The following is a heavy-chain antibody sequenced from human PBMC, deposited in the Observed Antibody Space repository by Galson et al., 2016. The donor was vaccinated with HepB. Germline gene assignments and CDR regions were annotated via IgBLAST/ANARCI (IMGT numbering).Heavy chain of an antibody. CDR1: GVTLSSNA. CDR3: ARGSGFDYVWQSYRYFDY. Sequence: SVKVSCKASGVTLSSNAVSWVRQAPGQGLELMGGIIPILGTGHYAQRFQGRVTITADESTGTGYMEMSRLTSDDTAVYYCARGSGFDYVWQSYRYFDYWGQGTLVTVSS. CDR2: IIPILGTG. V-gene: IGHV1-69*13. D-gene: IGHD3-16*02. J-gene: IGHJ4*02.